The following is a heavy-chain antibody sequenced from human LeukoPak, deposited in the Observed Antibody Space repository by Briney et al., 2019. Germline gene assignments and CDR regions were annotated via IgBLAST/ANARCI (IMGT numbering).Heavy chain of an antibody. CDR2: INHSGST. V-gene: IGHV4-34*01. J-gene: IGHJ4*02. CDR1: GGSFSGYY. CDR3: ARGRGYDYVWGSYRLYYFDY. D-gene: IGHD3-16*02. Sequence: SETLSLTCAVYGGSFSGYYWSWIRRPPGKGLEWIGEINHSGSTNYNPSLKSRVTISVDTSKNQFSLKLSSVTAADTAVYYCARGRGYDYVWGSYRLYYFDYWGQGTLVAVSS.